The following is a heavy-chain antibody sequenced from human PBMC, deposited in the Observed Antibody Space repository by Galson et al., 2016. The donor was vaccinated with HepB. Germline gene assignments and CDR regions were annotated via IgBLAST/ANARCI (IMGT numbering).Heavy chain of an antibody. Sequence: SLRLSCAASGFSFRNNWMHWVRQAPGKGLVWVSRINEGGSITNSADSVTGRFTISRDNAKNTLYLQMNSLRAEDTAVYYCARDLSGPYDCWGQGTLVTVSS. CDR1: GFSFRNNW. V-gene: IGHV3-74*01. J-gene: IGHJ4*02. CDR3: ARDLSGPYDC. D-gene: IGHD6-19*01. CDR2: INEGGSIT.